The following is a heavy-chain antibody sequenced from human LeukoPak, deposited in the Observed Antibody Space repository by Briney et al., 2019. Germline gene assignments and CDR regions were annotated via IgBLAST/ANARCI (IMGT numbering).Heavy chain of an antibody. V-gene: IGHV1-69*13. CDR1: GGTFSSYA. Sequence: ASVKVSCKASGGTFSSYAISWVRQAPGQGLEWMGGIIPIFGTANYAQKFQGRVTITADESTSTAYMELSSLRSEDTAVYYCARGSTGYCSGGSCSYYFDYWGQGTLVTVSS. J-gene: IGHJ4*02. CDR2: IIPIFGTA. D-gene: IGHD2-15*01. CDR3: ARGSTGYCSGGSCSYYFDY.